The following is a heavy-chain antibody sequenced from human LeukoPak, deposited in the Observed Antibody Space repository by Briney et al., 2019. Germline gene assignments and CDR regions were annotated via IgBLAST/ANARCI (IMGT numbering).Heavy chain of an antibody. J-gene: IGHJ4*02. CDR2: ISGSGGSK. Sequence: GGSLRLSCAASGFTFSSYDMSWVRQAPGKGLEWVSVISGSGGSKYYADSVKGRFTISRDNSKNTLYLQMNSLRAEDTAVYYCVVGLTTVTPFDYWGQGTLVTVSS. CDR1: GFTFSSYD. D-gene: IGHD4-17*01. V-gene: IGHV3-23*01. CDR3: VVGLTTVTPFDY.